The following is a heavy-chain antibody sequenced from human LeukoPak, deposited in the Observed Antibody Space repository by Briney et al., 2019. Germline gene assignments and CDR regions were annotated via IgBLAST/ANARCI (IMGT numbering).Heavy chain of an antibody. CDR3: AGGSTTYFQH. V-gene: IGHV4-59*01. D-gene: IGHD2/OR15-2a*01. J-gene: IGHJ1*01. Sequence: SETLSPTCTVSGGSISSYYWSWIRQPPGKGLEWIGYIYYSGSTNYNPSLKSRVTISVDTSKNQFSLKLSSVTAADTAVYYCAGGSTTYFQHWGQGTLVTVSS. CDR2: IYYSGST. CDR1: GGSISSYY.